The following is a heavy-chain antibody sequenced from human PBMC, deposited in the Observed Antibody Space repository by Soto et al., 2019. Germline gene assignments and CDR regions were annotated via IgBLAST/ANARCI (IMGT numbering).Heavy chain of an antibody. J-gene: IGHJ4*02. V-gene: IGHV1-2*04. Sequence: QVQLVQSGAEVKKPGASVKVSCKASGYTFTGYYMHWVRQAPGQGLEWMGWINPNSGGTNYAQKFQGWVTMTRDTSISTAYMEVSRLRSDDTAVYYCARGGTSIAVAGTGIDYWGQGTLVTVSS. CDR1: GYTFTGYY. CDR3: ARGGTSIAVAGTGIDY. CDR2: INPNSGGT. D-gene: IGHD6-19*01.